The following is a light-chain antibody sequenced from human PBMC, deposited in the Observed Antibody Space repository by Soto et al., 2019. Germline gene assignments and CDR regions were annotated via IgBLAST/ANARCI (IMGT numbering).Light chain of an antibody. V-gene: IGKV3-15*01. CDR3: QQYNNSPPT. J-gene: IGKJ4*01. CDR1: QSVSSN. Sequence: EIVMTQSPATLSVSPGERATLSCRASQSVSSNLAWYQQKPGQAPRLLIYGASTRATGIPARFSGSGSGTEIPLTISSQQSEDFAVYYCQQYNNSPPTFGGGTKVEIK. CDR2: GAS.